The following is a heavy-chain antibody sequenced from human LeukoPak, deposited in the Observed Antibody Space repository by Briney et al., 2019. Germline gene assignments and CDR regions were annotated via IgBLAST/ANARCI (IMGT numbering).Heavy chain of an antibody. J-gene: IGHJ4*02. V-gene: IGHV4-34*01. D-gene: IGHD3-22*01. CDR1: GGSFSGYY. Sequence: SETLSLTCAVYGGSFSGYYWSWIRQSPGKGLEWVGEINHSGSTNYNPSLKSRVTISADTSKNQFSLKLISVTAADTAVYYCARQSGYYDSSNYYYPFDSWGQGTLVTVSS. CDR2: INHSGST. CDR3: ARQSGYYDSSNYYYPFDS.